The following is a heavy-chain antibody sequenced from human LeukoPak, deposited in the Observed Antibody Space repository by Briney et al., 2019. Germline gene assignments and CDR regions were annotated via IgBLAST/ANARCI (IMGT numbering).Heavy chain of an antibody. J-gene: IGHJ4*02. CDR3: ARARVRSVGVNDY. D-gene: IGHD3-10*01. Sequence: GGSLRLSCAASGFTFSSYSMTWVRQAPGKGLEWVSSISSSSSYIYYADSVKGRFTISRDNAKNSLYLQMNSLRAEDTAVYYCARARVRSVGVNDYWGQGTLVTVSS. V-gene: IGHV3-21*01. CDR1: GFTFSSYS. CDR2: ISSSSSYI.